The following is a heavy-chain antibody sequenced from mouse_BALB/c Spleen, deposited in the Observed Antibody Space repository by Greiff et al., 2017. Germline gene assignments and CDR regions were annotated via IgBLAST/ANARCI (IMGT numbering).Heavy chain of an antibody. CDR3: ARALLYFDY. J-gene: IGHJ2*01. Sequence: EVQLVESGGGLVQPGGSLKLSCAASGFTFSSYGMSWVRQTPDKRLELVATINSNGGSTYYPDSVKGRFTISRDNAKNTLYLQMSSLKSEDTAMYYCARALLYFDYWGQGTTLTVSS. CDR2: INSNGGST. D-gene: IGHD1-1*01. CDR1: GFTFSSYG. V-gene: IGHV5-6-3*01.